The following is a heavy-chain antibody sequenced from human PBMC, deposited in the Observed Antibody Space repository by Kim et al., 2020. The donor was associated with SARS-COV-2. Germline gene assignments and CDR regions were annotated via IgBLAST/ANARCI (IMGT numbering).Heavy chain of an antibody. D-gene: IGHD3-22*01. Sequence: SVKVSCKASGGTFSSYAISWVRQAPGQGLEWMGRIIPILGITNYAQKFQGRVTITADKSTSTAYMELSSLRSEDTAVYYCARGEDDSSGREGSLEDWGQGTLVTVSS. CDR2: IIPILGIT. CDR1: GGTFSSYA. CDR3: ARGEDDSSGREGSLED. J-gene: IGHJ4*02. V-gene: IGHV1-69*04.